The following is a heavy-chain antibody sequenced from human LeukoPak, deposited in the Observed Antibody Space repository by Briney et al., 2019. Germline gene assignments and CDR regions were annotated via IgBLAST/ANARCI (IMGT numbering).Heavy chain of an antibody. J-gene: IGHJ4*02. CDR3: ARKEGPSIAARPIVN. CDR1: GGSISSSSYY. CDR2: IYHSGST. Sequence: SETLSLTCTASGGSISSSSYYWSWIRQPPGKGLEWIGYIYHSGSTYYNPSLKSRVTISVDRSKNQFSLRLNSVTAADTAVYYCARKEGPSIAARPIVNWGQGTLVTVSS. D-gene: IGHD6-6*01. V-gene: IGHV4-30-2*01.